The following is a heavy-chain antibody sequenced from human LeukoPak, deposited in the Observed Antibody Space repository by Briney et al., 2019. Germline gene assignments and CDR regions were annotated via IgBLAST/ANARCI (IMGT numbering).Heavy chain of an antibody. Sequence: PGGSLRLSCAASGFTFSSYAMSWVRQAPGKGLEWVSAISGSGGSTYYADSVKGRFTISRDNSKNTLYLQMNSLRAEDTAVYYCAKDYGGNSFAWSYFDYWGQGTLVTVSS. J-gene: IGHJ4*02. CDR1: GFTFSSYA. D-gene: IGHD4-23*01. CDR3: AKDYGGNSFAWSYFDY. CDR2: ISGSGGST. V-gene: IGHV3-23*01.